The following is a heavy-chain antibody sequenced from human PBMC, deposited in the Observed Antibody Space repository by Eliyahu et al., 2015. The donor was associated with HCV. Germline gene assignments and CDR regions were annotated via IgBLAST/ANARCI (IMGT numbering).Heavy chain of an antibody. CDR3: AKINEA. D-gene: IGHD1-1*01. CDR2: VSGSGAST. Sequence: EMQLLESGGGLVQPGGSVXLSCAASGFSFISYAMSWVRQAPGKGLEWVSDVSGSGASTHYADSVKGRFTISRDNSKNTFYLQMNSLRAEDTAVYYCAKINEAWGQGTLVTVSS. V-gene: IGHV3-23*01. J-gene: IGHJ5*02. CDR1: GFSFISYA.